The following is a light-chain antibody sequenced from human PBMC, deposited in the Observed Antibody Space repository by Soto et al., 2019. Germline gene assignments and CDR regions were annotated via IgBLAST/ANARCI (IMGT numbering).Light chain of an antibody. J-gene: IGKJ4*01. CDR2: GAS. V-gene: IGKV3-20*01. Sequence: EIVLTQSLGTLWLSPGYRATLSCRVSQSVSNTYLAWYQQRPGQAPRLXLYGASNRATGIPDRFSGSGSGTEFILTISGLEPEDFAVYYCQQYGNSPALTFGGGTKVDIK. CDR1: QSVSNTY. CDR3: QQYGNSPALT.